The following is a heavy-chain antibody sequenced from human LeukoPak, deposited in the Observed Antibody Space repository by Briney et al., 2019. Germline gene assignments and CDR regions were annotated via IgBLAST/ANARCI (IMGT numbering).Heavy chain of an antibody. CDR1: GFTITTNY. Sequence: GSLRLSCAASGFTITTNYMNWVRQAPGKGLEWIGYIYYSGSTNYNPSLKSRVTISVDTSKNQFSLKLSSVTAADTAVYYCARETEAGGLDYWGQGTLVTVSS. CDR2: IYYSGST. CDR3: ARETEAGGLDY. V-gene: IGHV4-59*01. J-gene: IGHJ4*02. D-gene: IGHD2-8*02.